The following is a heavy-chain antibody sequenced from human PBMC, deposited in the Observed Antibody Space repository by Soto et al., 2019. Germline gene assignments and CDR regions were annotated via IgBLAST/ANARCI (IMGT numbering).Heavy chain of an antibody. CDR1: GGSLNNAGYY. CDR2: IYYSGNT. CDR3: ARADWSGWIDY. J-gene: IGHJ4*01. D-gene: IGHD6-19*01. Sequence: PSETLSLTCTVSGGSLNNAGYYWTWIRQHPRKGLEWIGYIYYSGNTFYNPSLKSRVSISVDTSKNQFSLNLTSVTAADTAVFYCARADWSGWIDYWGHGTLVNVSS. V-gene: IGHV4-31*03.